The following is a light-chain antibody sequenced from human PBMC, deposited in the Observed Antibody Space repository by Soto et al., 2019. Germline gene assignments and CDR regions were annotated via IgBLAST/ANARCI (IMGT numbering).Light chain of an antibody. V-gene: IGLV2-14*01. Sequence: QSVLTQPASVSGSPGQSITISCTGTSSDVGGYTYVSWYQQHPGKAPKLMIFEVSNRPSGVSNRFSGSKSGNTASLTISGLQAEDEADYYCSSYTSSSTRVFGTGTKVTV. CDR1: SSDVGGYTY. CDR3: SSYTSSSTRV. J-gene: IGLJ1*01. CDR2: EVS.